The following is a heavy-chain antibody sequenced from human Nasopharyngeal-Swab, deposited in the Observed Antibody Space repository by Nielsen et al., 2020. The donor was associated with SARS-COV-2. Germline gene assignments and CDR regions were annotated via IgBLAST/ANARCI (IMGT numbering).Heavy chain of an antibody. D-gene: IGHD3-3*01. Sequence: SSVKVSCQASGGTFSSYAFSWVRQAPGQGLEWMGGIIPMFGTANHAQNFQDRVTITADKSRSTVYMELSSLRSEDTAVYYCARWAGSANTQFWSGPFDYWGQGTLVTVSS. J-gene: IGHJ4*02. V-gene: IGHV1-69*06. CDR3: ARWAGSANTQFWSGPFDY. CDR2: IIPMFGTA. CDR1: GGTFSSYA.